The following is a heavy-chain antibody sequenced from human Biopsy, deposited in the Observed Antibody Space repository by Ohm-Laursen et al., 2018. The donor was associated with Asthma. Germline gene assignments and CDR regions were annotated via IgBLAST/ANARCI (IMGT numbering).Heavy chain of an antibody. CDR1: GFTFDDYA. D-gene: IGHD1-26*01. J-gene: IGHJ4*02. V-gene: IGHV3-9*01. Sequence: SLRLSCAASGFTFDDYAMHWVRQAPGKGLEWVSGISWNSGSIGYADSVKGRFTISRDNAKNSLYLQMNSLRAEDTALYYCAKGEWELLEANFDFWGQGTLVTVSS. CDR2: ISWNSGSI. CDR3: AKGEWELLEANFDF.